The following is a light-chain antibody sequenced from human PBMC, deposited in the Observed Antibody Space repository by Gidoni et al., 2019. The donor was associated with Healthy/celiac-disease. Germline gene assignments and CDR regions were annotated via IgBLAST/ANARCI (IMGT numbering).Light chain of an antibody. CDR1: QSVSSY. V-gene: IGKV3-11*01. J-gene: IGKJ1*01. CDR3: QQRSNWPRT. CDR2: DAS. Sequence: ELVFPQSPATLSLSPGERATLSCRASQSVSSYLAWYQQKPGPDPRLLIDDASNRATAIPARCSGSGSWTDFIPTTSSLEPEDFVVEYCQQRSNWPRTFGQGTKVEIK.